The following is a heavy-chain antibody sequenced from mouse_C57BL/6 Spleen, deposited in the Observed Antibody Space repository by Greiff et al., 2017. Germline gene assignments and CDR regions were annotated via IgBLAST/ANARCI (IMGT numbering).Heavy chain of an antibody. CDR2: INPSSGYT. CDR1: GYTFTSYW. D-gene: IGHD1-1*01. V-gene: IGHV1-7*01. J-gene: IGHJ4*01. Sequence: VQLQESGAELAQPGASVKLSCKASGYTFTSYWMHWVQQRPGQGLEWIGYINPSSGYTKYNQKFKDKATLTADKSSSTATMQLSSLTYENTAVYYCARGSSSYYARDYWGQGTSVTVSS. CDR3: ARGSSSYYARDY.